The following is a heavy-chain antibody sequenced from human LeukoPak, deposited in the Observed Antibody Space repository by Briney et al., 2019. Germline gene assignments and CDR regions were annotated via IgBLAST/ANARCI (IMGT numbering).Heavy chain of an antibody. J-gene: IGHJ3*02. D-gene: IGHD3-3*01. CDR1: GGSISTYY. V-gene: IGHV4-59*08. CDR3: AREDLGLNPPDAFDI. CDR2: IYYIGST. Sequence: SETLSLTCTVSGGSISTYYWSWLRQPPGKGLEWIGYIYYIGSTNYNPSLKSRVTISVDTSQNQFSLRLSSVTAADTAVYYCAREDLGLNPPDAFDIWGQGTMVTVSS.